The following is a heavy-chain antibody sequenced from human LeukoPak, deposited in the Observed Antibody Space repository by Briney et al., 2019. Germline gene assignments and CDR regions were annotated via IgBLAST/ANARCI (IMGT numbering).Heavy chain of an antibody. D-gene: IGHD6-19*01. J-gene: IGHJ6*03. CDR2: IHYSGST. CDR1: GGSISSYY. Sequence: SETLSLTCTVSGGSISSYYWSWIRQPPGKGLEWIGYIHYSGSTKYKSSLKSRVTISVDTSKNQFSLKLNSVTAADTAVYYCARAGVVAGTYYYYYYMDVWGKGTTVTVSS. CDR3: ARAGVVAGTYYYYYYMDV. V-gene: IGHV4-59*01.